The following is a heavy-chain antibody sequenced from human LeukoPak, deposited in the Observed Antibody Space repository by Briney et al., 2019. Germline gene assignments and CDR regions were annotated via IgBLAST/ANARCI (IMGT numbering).Heavy chain of an antibody. V-gene: IGHV3-23*01. Sequence: GSLRLSCAASGFTFSSYAMSWVRQAPGKGLEWVSAISGSGGSTYYSDFVKGRFTISRDNSKSTVYLQMNSLRTEDTAVYYCAKDRVSPGFNWFDPWGQGTLVTVSS. CDR3: AKDRVSPGFNWFDP. CDR2: ISGSGGST. D-gene: IGHD2/OR15-2a*01. J-gene: IGHJ5*02. CDR1: GFTFSSYA.